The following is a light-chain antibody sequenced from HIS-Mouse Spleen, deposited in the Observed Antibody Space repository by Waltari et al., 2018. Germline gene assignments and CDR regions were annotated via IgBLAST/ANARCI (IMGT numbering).Light chain of an antibody. J-gene: IGKJ2*01. CDR1: QSVSSSY. Sequence: IVLTQSPGTLSLSPGERATLSCRASQSVSSSYLAWYQQTPGQAPRLLIYGASSRATGIPDRFSGSGSGTDFTLTISRLEPEDFAVYYCQQYGSSPRYTFGQGTKLEIK. CDR2: GAS. CDR3: QQYGSSPRYT. V-gene: IGKV3-20*01.